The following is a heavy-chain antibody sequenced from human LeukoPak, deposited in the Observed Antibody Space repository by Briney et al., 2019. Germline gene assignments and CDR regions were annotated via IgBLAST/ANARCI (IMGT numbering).Heavy chain of an antibody. V-gene: IGHV1-46*01. J-gene: IGHJ4*02. Sequence: GASVKLSCKASGYTFTSYYVPRERHAPAQGPEYMGITNPTDGNTNNDHKYQSRIPTNSDTSKSTVYMELSSLLSEDTAVYYCARERPNIYYCDYWGQGTVVTVSS. CDR2: TNPTDGNT. CDR1: GYTFTSYY. D-gene: IGHD1/OR15-1a*01. CDR3: ARERPNIYYCDY.